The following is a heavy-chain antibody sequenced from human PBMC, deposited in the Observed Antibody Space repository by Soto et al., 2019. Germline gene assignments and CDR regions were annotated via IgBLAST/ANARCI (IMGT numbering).Heavy chain of an antibody. CDR1: GLPHSNFA. V-gene: IGHV3-23*05. Sequence: GGSLRLSCTASGLPHSNFAMMWVRQAPGKGLECVSGIYGSGRGIEYADSVKGRFTISRDNSKNTVYLQMTDLRADDTAIYYCAKVAVYKDGLWLREHWGQGIQVSVSS. D-gene: IGHD5-12*01. J-gene: IGHJ4*02. CDR3: AKVAVYKDGLWLREH. CDR2: IYGSGRGI.